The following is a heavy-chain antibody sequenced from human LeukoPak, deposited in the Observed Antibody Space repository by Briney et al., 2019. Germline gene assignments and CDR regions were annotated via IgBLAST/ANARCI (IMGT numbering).Heavy chain of an antibody. CDR3: AKDLRGYSGYWTASYYYYDMDV. V-gene: IGHV3-43*02. CDR2: ISGDGGST. Sequence: GGSLRLSCAASGFTFNDYAMHWVRHAPGKGLEWVSLISGDGGSTYYADSVKGRFTISRDNSKNSLYLQMNSLRTEDTALYYCAKDLRGYSGYWTASYYYYDMDVWGQGTTVTVSS. J-gene: IGHJ6*02. CDR1: GFTFNDYA. D-gene: IGHD5-12*01.